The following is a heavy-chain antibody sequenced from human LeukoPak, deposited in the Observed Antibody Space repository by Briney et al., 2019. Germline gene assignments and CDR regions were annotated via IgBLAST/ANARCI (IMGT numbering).Heavy chain of an antibody. D-gene: IGHD3-10*01. CDR3: ARAVTMVRGVNDY. V-gene: IGHV3-7*01. J-gene: IGHJ4*02. Sequence: GGSLRLSCAASGFTFSSYWMTWVRQAPGKGLEWVANIKQDGSEKYYVDSVKGRFTISRDNAKNSLYLQMNSLRAEDTAVYYCARAVTMVRGVNDYWGQGTLVTVSS. CDR1: GFTFSSYW. CDR2: IKQDGSEK.